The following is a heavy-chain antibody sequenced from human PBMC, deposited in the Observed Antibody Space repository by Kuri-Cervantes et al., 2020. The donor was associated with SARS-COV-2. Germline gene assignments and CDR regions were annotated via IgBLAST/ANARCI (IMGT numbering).Heavy chain of an antibody. V-gene: IGHV4-34*01. J-gene: IGHJ4*02. D-gene: IGHD2-15*01. CDR3: ARDLPGYCSGGSCGGQFGY. CDR1: GGSFSNYN. CDR2: INHSGST. Sequence: GSLRLSCAVYGGSFSNYNWNWIRQSPGKGLEWIAEINHSGSTSYNPSLKSRFTISVDTSKNQFSLKVRSVTAADTAVYYCARDLPGYCSGGSCGGQFGYWGQGTLVTVSS.